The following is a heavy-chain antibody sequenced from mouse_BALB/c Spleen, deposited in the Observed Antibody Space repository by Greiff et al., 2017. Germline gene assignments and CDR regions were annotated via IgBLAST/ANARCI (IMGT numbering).Heavy chain of an antibody. Sequence: VQLKESGPGLVKPSQSLSLTCSVTGYSITSGYYWNWIRQFPGNKLEWMGYISYDGSNNYNPSLKNRISITRDTSKNQFFLKLNSVTTEDTATYYCAREEDAMDYWGQGTSVTVSS. CDR1: GYSITSGYY. J-gene: IGHJ4*01. CDR2: ISYDGSN. V-gene: IGHV3-6*02. CDR3: AREEDAMDY.